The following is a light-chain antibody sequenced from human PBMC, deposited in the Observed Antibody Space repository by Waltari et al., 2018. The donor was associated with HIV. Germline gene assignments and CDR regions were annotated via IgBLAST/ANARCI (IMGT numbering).Light chain of an antibody. CDR3: SSFTSSSFWV. CDR2: EVA. J-gene: IGLJ3*02. Sequence: QSALTQPASVSGSPGQSITISCSGTSTDIGGSIYVSWYQQHPGKAPKLVIYEVANRPSGISKRFSGSKSGNTASLTISGLQTEDEADYYCSSFTSSSFWVFGGGTKLTVL. CDR1: STDIGGSIY. V-gene: IGLV2-14*01.